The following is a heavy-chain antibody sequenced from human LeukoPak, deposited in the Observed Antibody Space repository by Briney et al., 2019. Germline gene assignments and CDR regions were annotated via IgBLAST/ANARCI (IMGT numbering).Heavy chain of an antibody. Sequence: KPSETLSLTCAVYGGSFSGYYWSWIRQPPGKGLEWIGEINHSGSTNYNPSLKSRVTISVDTSKNQFSLKLSSVTAADTAVYYCARGYSNYYYWGQGTLVTVSS. J-gene: IGHJ4*02. D-gene: IGHD4-11*01. CDR1: GGSFSGYY. V-gene: IGHV4-34*01. CDR3: ARGYSNYYY. CDR2: INHSGST.